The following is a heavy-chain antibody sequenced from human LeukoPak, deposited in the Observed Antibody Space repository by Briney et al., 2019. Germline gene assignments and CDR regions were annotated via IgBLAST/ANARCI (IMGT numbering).Heavy chain of an antibody. Sequence: PSETLSLTCAVYGGSFSGYYWSWIRQPPGKGLEWIGEINHSGSTNYNPSLKSRVTISVDTSKNKFSLKLSSVTAADTAVYYCARGVAVAGRGSDYWGQGTLVTVSS. CDR3: ARGVAVAGRGSDY. J-gene: IGHJ4*02. V-gene: IGHV4-34*01. CDR1: GGSFSGYY. CDR2: INHSGST. D-gene: IGHD6-19*01.